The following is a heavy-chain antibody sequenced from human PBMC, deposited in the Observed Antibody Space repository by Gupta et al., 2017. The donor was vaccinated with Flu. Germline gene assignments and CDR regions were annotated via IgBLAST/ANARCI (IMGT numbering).Heavy chain of an antibody. J-gene: IGHJ4*02. CDR2: ISWNSGSI. D-gene: IGHD4-4*01. Sequence: EVQLVESGGGLVQPGRSLRLSCAASGFTLDDYAMHWVRQAPGKGLEGVSSISWNSGSIGYADSVKGRFTISRDNAKNSLYLQMNSLRVEDTALYYCAKAGSYSNWYSDNWGQGTLVTVSS. CDR1: GFTLDDYA. V-gene: IGHV3-9*01. CDR3: AKAGSYSNWYSDN.